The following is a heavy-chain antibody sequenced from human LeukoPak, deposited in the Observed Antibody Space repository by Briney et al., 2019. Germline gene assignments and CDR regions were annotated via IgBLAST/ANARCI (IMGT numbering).Heavy chain of an antibody. D-gene: IGHD6-13*01. CDR3: ARGGYSSSWYPRDYYYMDV. Sequence: GASVKVSCKASGGTFSSYAISWVRQAPGQGLEWMGRIIPILGIANYAQKFQGRVTITADKSTSTAYMELSSLRSEDTAVYYCARGGYSSSWYPRDYYYMDVWGKGTTVTVSS. CDR1: GGTFSSYA. J-gene: IGHJ6*03. V-gene: IGHV1-69*04. CDR2: IIPILGIA.